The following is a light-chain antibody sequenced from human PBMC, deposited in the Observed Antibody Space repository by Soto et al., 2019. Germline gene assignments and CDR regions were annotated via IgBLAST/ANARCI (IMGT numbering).Light chain of an antibody. Sequence: DIQLTQSPSFLSASVGDRVTITCRASQGIRSFLAWYQQKPGKAPKLLIYSASTLQSWVPSRFSGSGSGTEFPLTISSLQPEDFATYYCQQLNSYPRTFGQGTKLEIK. CDR2: SAS. J-gene: IGKJ1*01. CDR3: QQLNSYPRT. V-gene: IGKV1-9*01. CDR1: QGIRSF.